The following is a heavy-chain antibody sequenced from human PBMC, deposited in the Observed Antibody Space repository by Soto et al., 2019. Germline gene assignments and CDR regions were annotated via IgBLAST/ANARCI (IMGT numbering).Heavy chain of an antibody. CDR1: GGSISRSSYY. CDR2: IYYSGST. D-gene: IGHD3-10*01. CDR3: ATLWFGAADY. Sequence: QLQLQESGPGLVKPSETLSLTCTVSGGSISRSSYYWGWIRQPPGKGLESIGSIYYSGSTHYNPSLKSRVTISVDTSKNQFSLKLSSVTAADTAVYYCATLWFGAADYWGQGTLVTVSS. J-gene: IGHJ4*02. V-gene: IGHV4-39*01.